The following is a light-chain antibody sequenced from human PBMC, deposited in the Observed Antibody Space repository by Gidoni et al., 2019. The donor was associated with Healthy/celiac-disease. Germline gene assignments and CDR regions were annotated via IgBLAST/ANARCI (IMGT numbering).Light chain of an antibody. V-gene: IGKV1-39*01. CDR1: QSISSY. J-gene: IGKJ4*02. CDR2: AAS. Sequence: DIQMTQSPSSLSASVGDRVTITCRASQSISSYLNWYQQKPGKAPKLLIYAASSFQSGVPSRFSGSGSGTDFTLTISSLQPEDFATYYCQQSYSTPPGFGGGTKVEIK. CDR3: QQSYSTPPG.